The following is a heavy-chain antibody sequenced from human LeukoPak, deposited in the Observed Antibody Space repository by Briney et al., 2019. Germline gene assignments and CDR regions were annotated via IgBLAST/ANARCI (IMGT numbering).Heavy chain of an antibody. CDR2: IYHSGST. J-gene: IGHJ6*03. V-gene: IGHV4-38-2*02. CDR1: GYSISSGYY. Sequence: NPSETLSLTCTVSGYSISSGYYWGWIRQPPGKGLEWIGSIYHSGSTYYNPSLKSGVTISVDTSKNQFSLKLSSVTAADTAVYYCASQSGYGSLGVFYYYYMDVWGKGTTVTVSS. D-gene: IGHD5-12*01. CDR3: ASQSGYGSLGVFYYYYMDV.